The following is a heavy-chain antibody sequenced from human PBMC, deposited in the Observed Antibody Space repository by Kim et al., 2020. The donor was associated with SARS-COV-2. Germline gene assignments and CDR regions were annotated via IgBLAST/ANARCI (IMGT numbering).Heavy chain of an antibody. CDR3: ARLRRNNGSSSDRPYYYYDDGLDV. CDR2: IYHSGST. V-gene: IGHV4-39*07. D-gene: IGHD2-15*01. J-gene: IGHJ6*02. Sequence: SETLSLTCTVSGGSISSSSYYWGWIRQPPGKGLEWIGNIYHSGSTYYNPSLKSRVTISVDTSKNQFSLKLSSVTAADTAVYYCARLRRNNGSSSDRPYYYYDDGLDVWGQGTTVTVSS. CDR1: GGSISSSSYY.